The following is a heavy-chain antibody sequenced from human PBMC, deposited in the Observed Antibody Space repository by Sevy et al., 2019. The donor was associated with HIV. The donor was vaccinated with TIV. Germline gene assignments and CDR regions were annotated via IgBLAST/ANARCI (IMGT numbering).Heavy chain of an antibody. V-gene: IGHV1-24*01. CDR2: FDPEDGET. D-gene: IGHD3-22*01. J-gene: IGHJ4*02. CDR3: ATTKDYYESSGSPVGY. Sequence: ASVKVSCKVSGYTLNQLSMHWVRQAAGKGLEWMGSFDPEDGETAYAQKFQGRVTMTEDTSIDTAYMELSSLRSEDTAVYYCATTKDYYESSGSPVGYWGQGTLVTVSS. CDR1: GYTLNQLS.